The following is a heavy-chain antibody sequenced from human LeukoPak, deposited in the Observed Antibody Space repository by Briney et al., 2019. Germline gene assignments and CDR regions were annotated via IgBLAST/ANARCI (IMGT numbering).Heavy chain of an antibody. V-gene: IGHV3-9*01. J-gene: IGHJ4*02. CDR3: ARDEDFWSGYSQLFDY. CDR1: GFTFDDYA. Sequence: GRSLRLSCAASGFTFDDYAMHWVRQAPGKGLEWVSGISWNSGSIGYADSVKGRFTISRDNAKNSLYLQMNSLRAEDTAVYYCARDEDFWSGYSQLFDYWGQGTLVTVSS. CDR2: ISWNSGSI. D-gene: IGHD3-3*01.